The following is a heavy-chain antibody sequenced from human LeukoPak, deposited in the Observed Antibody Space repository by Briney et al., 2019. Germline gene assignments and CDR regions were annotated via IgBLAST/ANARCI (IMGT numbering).Heavy chain of an antibody. Sequence: SQTLSLTCTVSGGSISSGGYYWSWIRQHPGKGLEWIGYIYYSGSTYYNPSLKSRVTISVDTSKNQFSLRLSSVTAADTAVYYCARDIRIPDDYYGMDVWGQGTTVTVSS. V-gene: IGHV4-31*03. CDR1: GGSISSGGYY. D-gene: IGHD3-9*01. CDR3: ARDIRIPDDYYGMDV. CDR2: IYYSGST. J-gene: IGHJ6*02.